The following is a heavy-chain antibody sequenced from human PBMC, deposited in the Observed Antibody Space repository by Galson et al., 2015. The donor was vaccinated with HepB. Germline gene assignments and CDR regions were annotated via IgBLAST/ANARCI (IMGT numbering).Heavy chain of an antibody. V-gene: IGHV1-2*02. D-gene: IGHD4-17*01. CDR1: GYTFTGYY. Sequence: SVKVSCKASGYTFTGYYMHWVRQAPGQGLEWMGWINPNSGGTNYAQKFQGRVTMTRDTSISTAYMELSRLRSDDTAVYYCARDYSDMTTVTTTPFGGGYWGQGTLVTVSS. CDR3: ARDYSDMTTVTTTPFGGGY. J-gene: IGHJ4*02. CDR2: INPNSGGT.